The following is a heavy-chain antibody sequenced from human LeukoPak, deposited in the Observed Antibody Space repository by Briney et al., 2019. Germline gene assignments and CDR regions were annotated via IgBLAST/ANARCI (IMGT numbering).Heavy chain of an antibody. V-gene: IGHV3-30-3*01. CDR2: ISYDGSNK. CDR1: GFTFSSYA. Sequence: GGSLRLSCAASGFTFSSYAMHWVRQAPGKGLEWVAVISYDGSNKYYAGSVKGRFTISRDNSKNTLYLQMNSLRAEDTAVYYCASSLDVWGQGTTVTVSS. CDR3: ASSLDV. J-gene: IGHJ6*02.